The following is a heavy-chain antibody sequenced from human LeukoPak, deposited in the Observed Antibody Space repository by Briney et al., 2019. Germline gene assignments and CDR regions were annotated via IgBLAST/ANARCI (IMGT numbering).Heavy chain of an antibody. J-gene: IGHJ4*02. V-gene: IGHV1-69*13. CDR2: IIPIFGTA. CDR3: ARATARGAFDY. Sequence: ASVKVSCKASGGTFSGYAISWVRQAPGQGLEWMGGIIPIFGTANYAQRFQGRVTITADESTSTAYMELSSLRSEDTAVYYCARATARGAFDYWGQGTLVTVSS. D-gene: IGHD1-26*01. CDR1: GGTFSGYA.